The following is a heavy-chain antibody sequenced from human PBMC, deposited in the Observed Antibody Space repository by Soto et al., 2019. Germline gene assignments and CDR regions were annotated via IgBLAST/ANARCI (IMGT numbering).Heavy chain of an antibody. Sequence: QVQLQESGPGLVKPSETLSLTCTVSGGSISSYYWSWIRQPPGKGLEWIGYIYYSGSTTYNPSLKSRVTISVDTSKSQFSLKLSSVTAADPAVYYCAREGYSSSWYAWAAFDIWGQGTMVTVSS. D-gene: IGHD6-13*01. V-gene: IGHV4-59*01. CDR2: IYYSGST. J-gene: IGHJ3*02. CDR3: AREGYSSSWYAWAAFDI. CDR1: GGSISSYY.